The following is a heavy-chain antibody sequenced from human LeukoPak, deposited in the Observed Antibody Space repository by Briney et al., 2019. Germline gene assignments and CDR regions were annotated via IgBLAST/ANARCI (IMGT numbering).Heavy chain of an antibody. CDR1: GFTFSSYA. D-gene: IGHD6-13*01. CDR3: ARKAAAGPALDD. CDR2: ISYDGSNK. Sequence: GRSLRLSCAASGFTFSSYAMHWVRQAAGKGLEWVAVISYDGSNKYYADSVKGRFTISRDNSKNTLYLQMNSLRAEDTAVYYCARKAAAGPALDDWSQATLVTVSA. J-gene: IGHJ4*02. V-gene: IGHV3-30*04.